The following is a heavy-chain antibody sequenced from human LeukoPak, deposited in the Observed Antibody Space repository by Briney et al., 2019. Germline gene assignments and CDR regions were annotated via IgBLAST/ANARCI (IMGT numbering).Heavy chain of an antibody. CDR1: GYTFTSYY. CDR2: INPSGGST. D-gene: IGHD3-9*01. V-gene: IGHV1-46*01. CDR3: ARGYYDILSGYRAHDY. J-gene: IGHJ4*02. Sequence: GASVKVSCKASGYTFTSYYMHWVRQAPGQGLEWMGIINPSGGSTSYAQKFQGRVTMTRDTSTSTVYMELSSLRSEDTAVYYCARGYYDILSGYRAHDYWGQGTLLTVSS.